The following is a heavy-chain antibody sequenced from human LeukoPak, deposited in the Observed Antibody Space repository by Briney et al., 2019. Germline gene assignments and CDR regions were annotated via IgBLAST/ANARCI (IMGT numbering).Heavy chain of an antibody. V-gene: IGHV3-74*01. Sequence: GGSLRLSCAASGFSLSSYWMHWVRQVQGKGLVWVSRINSDGSSTSYADSVKGRCSISRDNAKNTLYLQMNSLRAEDTAVYFCARGSYYFDYWGQGTLVTVSS. J-gene: IGHJ4*02. CDR2: INSDGSST. CDR3: ARGSYYFDY. CDR1: GFSLSSYW. D-gene: IGHD1-26*01.